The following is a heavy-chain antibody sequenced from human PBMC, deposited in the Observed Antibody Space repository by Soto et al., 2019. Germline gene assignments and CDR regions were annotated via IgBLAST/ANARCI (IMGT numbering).Heavy chain of an antibody. V-gene: IGHV3-23*01. J-gene: IGHJ6*02. CDR2: VSAGGDMT. CDR1: GVTFSSYA. D-gene: IGHD3-10*01. Sequence: DVQLLESGGHLVQPGGSLRLSCAASGVTFSSYAMSWVRQAPGKGLEWVSSVSAGGDMTYYSDSVKGRFTISRDNSNNAMFLKMNRMRIEDTALYYCARGDRGGSGSPASYYYSGLDVWGQWTTVTVS. CDR3: ARGDRGGSGSPASYYYSGLDV.